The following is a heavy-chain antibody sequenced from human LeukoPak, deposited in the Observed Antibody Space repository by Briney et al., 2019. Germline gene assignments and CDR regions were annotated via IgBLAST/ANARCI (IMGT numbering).Heavy chain of an antibody. J-gene: IGHJ4*02. V-gene: IGHV5-51*01. CDR3: ARPKTGSSDGGSFDY. Sequence: GESLQISCKGSGYSFTSYWIGWVRQMPGKSLEWMGIIYPGDSDTRYSPSFQGQVTISADKSISTAYLQWSSLKASDTAMYYCARPKTGSSDGGSFDYWGQGTLVTVSS. CDR1: GYSFTSYW. D-gene: IGHD6-25*01. CDR2: IYPGDSDT.